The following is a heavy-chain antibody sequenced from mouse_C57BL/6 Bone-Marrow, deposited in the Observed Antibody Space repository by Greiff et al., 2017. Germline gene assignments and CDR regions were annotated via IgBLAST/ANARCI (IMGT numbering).Heavy chain of an antibody. CDR1: GYTFTSYG. CDR3: ARGGLWYFDV. Sequence: VHLVESGAELARPGASVKLSCKASGYTFTSYGISWVKQRTGQGLEWIGEIYPRSGNTYYNEKFKGKATLTADKSSSTAYMELRSLTSEDSAVYFCARGGLWYFDVWGTGTTVTVSS. V-gene: IGHV1-81*01. J-gene: IGHJ1*03. CDR2: IYPRSGNT.